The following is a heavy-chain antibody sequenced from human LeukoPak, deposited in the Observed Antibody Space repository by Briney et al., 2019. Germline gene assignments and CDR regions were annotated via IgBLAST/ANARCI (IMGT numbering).Heavy chain of an antibody. CDR2: ISYDGSNK. CDR3: ARDRTEVRGVVLINWFDP. V-gene: IGHV3-30*03. J-gene: IGHJ5*02. Sequence: PGGSLRLSCAASGFTVSSNYMSWVRQAPGKGLEWVAVISYDGSNKYYADSVKGRFTISRDNSKNTLYLQMNSLRAEDTAVYYCARDRTEVRGVVLINWFDPWGQGTLVTVSS. D-gene: IGHD3-10*01. CDR1: GFTVSSNY.